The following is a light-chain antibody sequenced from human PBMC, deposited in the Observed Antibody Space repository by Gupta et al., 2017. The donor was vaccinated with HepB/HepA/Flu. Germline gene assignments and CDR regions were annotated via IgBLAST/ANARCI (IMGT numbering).Light chain of an antibody. CDR3: MQALQTPPT. Sequence: DIVMTQSPLSLPVTPGEPASISCRSSQSLLNSNGYNYLDWYLQKPGQSPQLLIYSGSNRASGVPDRFSGSGSGTXFTLKIXRVEAEDVGVYYCMQALQTPPTFGXGTIVDIK. CDR2: SGS. J-gene: IGKJ3*01. V-gene: IGKV2-28*01. CDR1: QSLLNSNGYNY.